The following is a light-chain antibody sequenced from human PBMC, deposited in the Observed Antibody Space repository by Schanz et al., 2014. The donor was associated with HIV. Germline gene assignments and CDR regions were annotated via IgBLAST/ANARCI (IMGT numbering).Light chain of an antibody. J-gene: IGKJ1*01. Sequence: EIVLTQSPGTLSLSPGERATLSCGASQSVSSSYLAWYQQKPGQAPRLLMYDASNRATGIPARFSGSGSGSDFALTISSLEPEDDAVYYYQQYSSPWTFGPGTKVEIK. CDR3: QQYSSPWT. V-gene: IGKV3-20*01. CDR2: DAS. CDR1: QSVSSSY.